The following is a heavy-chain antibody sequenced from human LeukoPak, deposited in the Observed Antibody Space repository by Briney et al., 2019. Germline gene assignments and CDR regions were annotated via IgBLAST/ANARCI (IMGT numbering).Heavy chain of an antibody. CDR1: GGSIGSYY. V-gene: IGHV4-59*01. J-gene: IGHJ4*02. CDR2: IYYSGST. Sequence: SETLSLTCTVSGGSIGSYYWSWIRQPPGKGLEWIGYIYYSGSTNHNPSLRSRVTISVDTSKNQFSLKLSSVTAADTAVYYCARSHGSGSYYNLNDYWGQGTLVTVSS. CDR3: ARSHGSGSYYNLNDY. D-gene: IGHD3-10*01.